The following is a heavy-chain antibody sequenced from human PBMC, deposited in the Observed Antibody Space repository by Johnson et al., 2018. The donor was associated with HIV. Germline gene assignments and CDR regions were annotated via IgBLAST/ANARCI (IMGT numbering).Heavy chain of an antibody. CDR1: GFTFSSYA. V-gene: IGHV3-64*01. CDR2: ISSNGGST. J-gene: IGHJ3*02. CDR3: AREGKDAFDI. D-gene: IGHD3-10*01. Sequence: EVQLVESGGGLVQPGGSLRLSCAASGFTFSSYAMHWVRQAPGKGLEYVSAISSNGGSTYYANSVKCRFTISRDNSKNTLYLQMNSLRAEDTAVYYCAREGKDAFDIWGQGTMVTVSS.